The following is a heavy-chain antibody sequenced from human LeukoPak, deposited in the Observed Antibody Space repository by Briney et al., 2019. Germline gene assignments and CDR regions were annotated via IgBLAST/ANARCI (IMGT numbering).Heavy chain of an antibody. Sequence: PGGSLRLSCAASGFTVNSNYMSWVRQAPGKGLEWVSLISGDGGSTYYGDSVKGRFTISRDNSKNSLYLQMNSLGTEDTALYYCAKDSSGYYYVFQHWGQGTLVTVSS. V-gene: IGHV3-43*02. CDR3: AKDSSGYYYVFQH. CDR1: GFTVNSNY. D-gene: IGHD3-22*01. CDR2: ISGDGGST. J-gene: IGHJ1*01.